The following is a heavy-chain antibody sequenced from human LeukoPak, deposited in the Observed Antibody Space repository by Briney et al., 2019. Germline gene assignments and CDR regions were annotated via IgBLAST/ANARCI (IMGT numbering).Heavy chain of an antibody. Sequence: GGSLRLSCAASGFTFSSYGMHWVRQAPGKGLEWVAVIWYDGSNKYYADSVKGRFTISRDNSKNTLYLQMNSLRAEDTAVYYCARDLVGDGALALDYWGQGTLVTVSS. J-gene: IGHJ4*02. CDR2: IWYDGSNK. V-gene: IGHV3-33*01. CDR3: ARDLVGDGALALDY. D-gene: IGHD4-17*01. CDR1: GFTFSSYG.